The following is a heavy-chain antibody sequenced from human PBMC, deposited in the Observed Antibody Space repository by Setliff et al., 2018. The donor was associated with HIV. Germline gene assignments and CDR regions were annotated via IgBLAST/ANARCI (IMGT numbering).Heavy chain of an antibody. CDR1: GGTFSSYA. J-gene: IGHJ3*02. D-gene: IGHD2-15*01. CDR3: ARDGRLLNAFAI. Sequence: GASVKVSCKASGGTFSSYAISWVRQAPGQGLEWMGGIIPIFGTANYAQKFQGRVTITTDESTSTAYMELSSLRSEDTAVYYCARDGRLLNAFAIWGQGTMVTVSS. CDR2: IIPIFGTA. V-gene: IGHV1-69*05.